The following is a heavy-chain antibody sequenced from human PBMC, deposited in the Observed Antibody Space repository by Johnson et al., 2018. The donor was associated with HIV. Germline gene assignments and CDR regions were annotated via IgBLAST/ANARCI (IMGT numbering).Heavy chain of an antibody. V-gene: IGHV3-30*02. CDR3: TTDLHWGRPI. Sequence: QVQLVESGGGVVQPGGSLRLSCAASGFTFSSYGMHWVRHAPGKGLEWVAFIRYDGSNKYYADSVKGRFTISRDDSKNTLYLQMNSLKTEDTAVYYCTTDLHWGRPIWGQGTMVTVSS. D-gene: IGHD7-27*01. J-gene: IGHJ3*02. CDR1: GFTFSSYG. CDR2: IRYDGSNK.